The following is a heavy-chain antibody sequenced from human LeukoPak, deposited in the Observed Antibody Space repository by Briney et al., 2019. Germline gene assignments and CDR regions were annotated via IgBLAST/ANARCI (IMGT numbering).Heavy chain of an antibody. V-gene: IGHV4-59*01. J-gene: IGHJ4*02. D-gene: IGHD3-10*02. CDR3: ARSLFGESQMDY. CDR2: IYYSGST. CDR1: GGSISSYY. Sequence: SETLSLTCTVSGGSISSYYWSWIRQPPGKGLEWIGYIYYSGSTNYNPSLKSRVTISVDTSKNQFSLKLSSVTAADTAVYYCARSLFGESQMDYWGQGTLVTVSS.